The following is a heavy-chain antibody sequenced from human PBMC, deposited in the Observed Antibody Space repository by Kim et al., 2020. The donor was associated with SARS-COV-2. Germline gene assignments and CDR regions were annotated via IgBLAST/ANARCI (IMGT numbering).Heavy chain of an antibody. CDR2: ISGSGGST. J-gene: IGHJ4*02. Sequence: GGSLRLSCAASEFTFSSYAMSWVRQAPGKGLEWVSIISGSGGSTFYADSVKGRFTISRDNSKNTLYLQMNSLRAEDTAVYYCATDPSCCGDASYSNFDYWGRGPLVTVSS. CDR3: ATDPSCCGDASYSNFDY. CDR1: EFTFSSYA. V-gene: IGHV3-23*01. D-gene: IGHD2-15*01.